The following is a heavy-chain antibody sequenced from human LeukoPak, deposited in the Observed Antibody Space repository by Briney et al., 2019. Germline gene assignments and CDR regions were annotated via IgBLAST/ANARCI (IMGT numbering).Heavy chain of an antibody. Sequence: GGSLRLSCAASGFTFSNYIMNWVRQAPGKGLEWVSVIYSGGSTYYADSVKGRFTISRDNSKNTLYLQMNSLRAEDTAVYYCARDRWGTAMVFDYWGQGTLVTVSS. CDR3: ARDRWGTAMVFDY. CDR1: GFTFSNYI. CDR2: IYSGGST. J-gene: IGHJ4*02. V-gene: IGHV3-66*01. D-gene: IGHD5-18*01.